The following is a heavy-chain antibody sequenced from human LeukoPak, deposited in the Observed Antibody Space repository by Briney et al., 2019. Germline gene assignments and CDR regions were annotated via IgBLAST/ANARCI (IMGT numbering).Heavy chain of an antibody. CDR3: ARVPGYCSSTSCLGRGMDY. CDR1: GYTFTGYY. CDR2: INPNSGGT. J-gene: IGHJ4*02. Sequence: ASVKVSCKASGYTFTGYYMHWVRQAPGQGLEWMGWINPNSGGTNYAQKFQGRVTMTRDTSISTAYMELSRLRSDDTAVYYCARVPGYCSSTSCLGRGMDYWGQGTLVTVSS. D-gene: IGHD2-2*01. V-gene: IGHV1-2*02.